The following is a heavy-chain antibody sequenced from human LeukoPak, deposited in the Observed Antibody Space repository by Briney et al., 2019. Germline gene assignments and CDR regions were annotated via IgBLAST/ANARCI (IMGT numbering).Heavy chain of an antibody. J-gene: IGHJ4*02. CDR2: IDDSGST. CDR1: GGSVSSSSYF. Sequence: PSETLSLTCTVSGGSVSSSSYFWGWIRQPPGKGLDWIGSIDDSGSTYYNPSLKSRVTISVDTSKNQFSLRLSSVTAADTAVYYCARLGPRNSSGYYYYWGQGTLVTASS. CDR3: ARLGPRNSSGYYYY. V-gene: IGHV4-39*01. D-gene: IGHD3-22*01.